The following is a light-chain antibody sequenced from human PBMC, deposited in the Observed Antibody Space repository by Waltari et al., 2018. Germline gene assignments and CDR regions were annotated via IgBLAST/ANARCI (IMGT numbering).Light chain of an antibody. J-gene: IGKJ1*01. Sequence: EKVMTQSPATLSVSPGERATLSCRASQSVSSNLAWYQQKPGQAPRLLVYGASTRASGSPARFRGSGYGTEFTLNSSSRQSDDFAGYYCQQYDTWPRTFGQGTKVEIK. CDR2: GAS. CDR3: QQYDTWPRT. V-gene: IGKV3-15*01. CDR1: QSVSSN.